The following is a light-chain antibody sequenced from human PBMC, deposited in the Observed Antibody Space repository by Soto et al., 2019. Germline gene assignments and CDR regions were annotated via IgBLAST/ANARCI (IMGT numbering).Light chain of an antibody. CDR1: QNIYRF. J-gene: IGKJ1*01. Sequence: DIQMTQSPSSLSASIGDRVTITCRASQNIYRFLTWYQQKPGKAPQLLMYAASTLQSGAPSRFSGSGSGTDFSLTISSLQPEDFATYYCQQSYSSPRTFGQGTKVEIK. CDR3: QQSYSSPRT. V-gene: IGKV1-39*01. CDR2: AAS.